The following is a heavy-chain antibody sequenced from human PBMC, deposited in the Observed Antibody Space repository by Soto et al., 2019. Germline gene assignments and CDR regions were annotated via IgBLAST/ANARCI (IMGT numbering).Heavy chain of an antibody. D-gene: IGHD1-26*01. V-gene: IGHV3-23*01. CDR1: GFTFRSYD. J-gene: IGHJ4*02. Sequence: GGSLRISCAASGFTFRSYDISRVRQAPSQGLEWVSAISGSGGSTYYADSVKGRFTISRDNSKNTLYLQMNSLRAEDTAVYYCATHLSGSYSFYRVDYWGQGTLVPVSS. CDR2: ISGSGGST. CDR3: ATHLSGSYSFYRVDY.